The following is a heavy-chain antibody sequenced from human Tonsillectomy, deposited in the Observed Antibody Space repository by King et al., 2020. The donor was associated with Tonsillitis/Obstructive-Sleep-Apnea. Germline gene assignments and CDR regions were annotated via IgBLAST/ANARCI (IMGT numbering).Heavy chain of an antibody. D-gene: IGHD6-13*01. CDR2: ISHSGIP. Sequence: VQLQQWGAGLLKPSETLSLTCAVYGGSFSDYYWSWIRQPPGKGLEWIGEISHSGIPNYNPSLKSRVTISVDTSKNQFPLKLSSMTAADTAVYYCAGGGSSSSLYYYYMDVWGKGTTVTVSS. J-gene: IGHJ6*03. CDR1: GGSFSDYY. V-gene: IGHV4-34*01. CDR3: AGGGSSSSLYYYYMDV.